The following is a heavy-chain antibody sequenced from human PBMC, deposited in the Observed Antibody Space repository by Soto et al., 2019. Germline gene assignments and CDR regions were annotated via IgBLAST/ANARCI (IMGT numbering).Heavy chain of an antibody. CDR1: GYSISSGYY. Sequence: SETLSLTCPVSGYSISSGYYWCSLRQPPGKGLECIGSIYHGGSTYYNPSLNSRVTLSIDMTNNHVSLILNSVTAADTAVYYCARVGPWVPYYYDSSPYTFENWFDPWGQGTLVTVSS. D-gene: IGHD3-22*01. J-gene: IGHJ5*02. V-gene: IGHV4-38-2*02. CDR2: IYHGGST. CDR3: ARVGPWVPYYYDSSPYTFENWFDP.